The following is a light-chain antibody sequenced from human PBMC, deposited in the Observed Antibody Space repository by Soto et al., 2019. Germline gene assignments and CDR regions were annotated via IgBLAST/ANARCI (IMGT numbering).Light chain of an antibody. CDR1: ISDVGFYAR. Sequence: QSALTQPPSVSGSPGQSVTISCTGTISDVGFYARVSWYQQPPGTAPKLLIYDVTSRPSGVPDRFSGSQSGKTASLTISGLRTEDEADYYCSSYRTGGPFVFGTGTKVTVL. CDR2: DVT. V-gene: IGLV2-18*02. CDR3: SSYRTGGPFV. J-gene: IGLJ1*01.